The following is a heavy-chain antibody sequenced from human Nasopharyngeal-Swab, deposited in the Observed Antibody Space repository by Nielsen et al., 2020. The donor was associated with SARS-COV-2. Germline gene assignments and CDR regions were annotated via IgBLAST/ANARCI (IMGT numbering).Heavy chain of an antibody. CDR1: GGTFSSYA. CDR3: ARGPLGGVNGFDY. Sequence: SVQVSFKASGGTFSSYAISWVRQAPGQGLEWMGGIIPLFGTANYAQKFQGRVTIPADESTSTAYMELSSLRSEDTAVDYCARGPLGGVNGFDYWGQGTLVTVSS. CDR2: IIPLFGTA. V-gene: IGHV1-69*13. D-gene: IGHD2-8*01. J-gene: IGHJ4*02.